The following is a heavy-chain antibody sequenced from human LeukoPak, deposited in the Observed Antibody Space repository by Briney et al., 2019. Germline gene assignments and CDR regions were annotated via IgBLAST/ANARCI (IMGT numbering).Heavy chain of an antibody. D-gene: IGHD4-23*01. CDR1: GFTFSSFA. CDR2: ISYDGSNK. Sequence: PGGSLSLTCAASGFTFSSFAMHWVRQAPGKGLEGVAVISYDGSNKYYADSVKGRFTISRDNSKNKLYLQMNSLTAEDTAVYYCGRDCPTVVTPGHADYWGQGTLVTVSS. J-gene: IGHJ4*02. CDR3: GRDCPTVVTPGHADY. V-gene: IGHV3-30-3*01.